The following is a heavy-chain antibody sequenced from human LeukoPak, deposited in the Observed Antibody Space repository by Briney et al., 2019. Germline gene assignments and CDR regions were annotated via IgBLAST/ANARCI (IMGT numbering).Heavy chain of an antibody. D-gene: IGHD3-10*01. CDR3: ARPLPYGSGSLSFDY. CDR1: GYTFTSYG. CDR2: ISAYNGNT. V-gene: IGHV1-18*01. Sequence: ASVKVSCKASGYTFTSYGISWVRQAPGQGLEWMGWISAYNGNTNYAQKLQDRVTMTTDTSTSTAYMELRSLRSDDTAVYYCARPLPYGSGSLSFDYWGQGTLVTVSS. J-gene: IGHJ4*02.